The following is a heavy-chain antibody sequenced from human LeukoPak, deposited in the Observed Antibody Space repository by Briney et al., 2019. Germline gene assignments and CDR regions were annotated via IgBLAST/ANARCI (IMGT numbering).Heavy chain of an antibody. CDR3: ARGAYTSPPVYVDY. CDR1: GGSFSGYY. D-gene: IGHD1-1*01. CDR2: INHSGST. Sequence: SHTLSLTCAVYGGSFSGYYWSWIRQSPGKGLEWIGEINHSGSTNYNPSFKSRVTISVDTSKNQFSLKLSSVTAADTAVYYCARGAYTSPPVYVDYWGQGTLVTVSS. V-gene: IGHV4-34*01. J-gene: IGHJ4*02.